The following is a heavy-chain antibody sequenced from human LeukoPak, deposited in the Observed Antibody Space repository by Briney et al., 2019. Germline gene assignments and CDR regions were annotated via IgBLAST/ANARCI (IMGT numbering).Heavy chain of an antibody. CDR3: ARPMVRGAETKAPDY. V-gene: IGHV1-69*04. Sequence: GASVKVSCKASGGTFSSYAISWVRQAPGQGLEWMGRIIPILGIANYAQKFQGRVTITADKSTSTAYMELSSLRSEDTAVYYCARPMVRGAETKAPDYWGQGTLVTVSS. J-gene: IGHJ4*02. CDR1: GGTFSSYA. D-gene: IGHD3-10*01. CDR2: IIPILGIA.